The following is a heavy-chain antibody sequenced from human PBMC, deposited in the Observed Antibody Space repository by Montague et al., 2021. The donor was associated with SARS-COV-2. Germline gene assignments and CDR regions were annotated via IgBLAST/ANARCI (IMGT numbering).Heavy chain of an antibody. V-gene: IGHV4-61*02. D-gene: IGHD3-3*02. CDR3: AREPFSPLYYYYYGMDV. CDR2: IYTSGST. J-gene: IGHJ6*02. CDR1: GGPISSGSYY. Sequence: TLSLTCTVSGGPISSGSYYWSWIRQPAGKGLEWIGRIYTSGSTNYNPSLKSRVTISVDTSKNQFSLKLSSVTAADTAVYYCAREPFSPLYYYYYGMDVWGQGTTVTVSS.